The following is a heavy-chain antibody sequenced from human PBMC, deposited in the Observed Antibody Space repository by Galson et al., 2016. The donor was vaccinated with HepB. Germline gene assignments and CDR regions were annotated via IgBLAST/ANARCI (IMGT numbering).Heavy chain of an antibody. CDR1: GFTFSSYP. J-gene: IGHJ2*01. CDR2: IDSGGGGRT. D-gene: IGHD3-16*02. V-gene: IGHV3-23*01. CDR3: AKEVGSSIWGTYRSRNDWYFDL. Sequence: SLRLSCAASGFTFSSYPMTWVRQAPGRGLDWVSSIDSGGGGRTYYADSVKGRFIISRDNSKNTLYLQMNSLRAEDTAIFYCAKEVGSSIWGTYRSRNDWYFDLWGRGTLVTVSS.